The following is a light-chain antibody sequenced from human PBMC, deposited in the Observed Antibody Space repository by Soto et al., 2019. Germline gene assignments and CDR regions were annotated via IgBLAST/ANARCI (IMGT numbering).Light chain of an antibody. CDR2: EVS. J-gene: IGLJ1*01. CDR3: SSYTSSSTPV. Sequence: QSALTQPASVSGSPGQSITISCAGTSSDVGDYNYVSWYQQHPGKAPKLMIYEVSNRPSGVSNRFSGSKSGNTASLTISGLQAEDEADYYCSSYTSSSTPVFGTGTKLTVL. V-gene: IGLV2-14*01. CDR1: SSDVGDYNY.